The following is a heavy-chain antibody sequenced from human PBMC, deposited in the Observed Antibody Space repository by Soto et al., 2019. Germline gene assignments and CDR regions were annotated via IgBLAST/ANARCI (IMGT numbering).Heavy chain of an antibody. V-gene: IGHV3-53*01. Sequence: EVQLVESGGGLIQPGGSLRLSCAVSGFTVSNNYMSRVRQAPGKGLEGVSVIYSGGYTAYGDSVKGRFTISRDNSKNPQFPQRNTRGPDATALFYGATHPGGGGYWGQGTLVTVSS. CDR1: GFTVSNNY. CDR3: ATHPGGGGY. D-gene: IGHD3-10*01. CDR2: IYSGGYT. J-gene: IGHJ4*02.